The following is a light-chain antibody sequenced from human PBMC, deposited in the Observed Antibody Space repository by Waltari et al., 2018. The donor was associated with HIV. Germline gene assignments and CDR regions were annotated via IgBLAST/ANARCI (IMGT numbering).Light chain of an antibody. J-gene: IGKJ2*01. CDR3: QQYETYYT. V-gene: IGKV1-5*03. CDR2: QAS. Sequence: DIRMIQTPSTLSAAVRDTVTITCRASQNIGTSLAWYQQKSGKAPALLIYQASTLQNGVSSRFSGSGSGTEFTLTITSLQRDDFATYFCQQYETYYTFGQGSRLEMK. CDR1: QNIGTS.